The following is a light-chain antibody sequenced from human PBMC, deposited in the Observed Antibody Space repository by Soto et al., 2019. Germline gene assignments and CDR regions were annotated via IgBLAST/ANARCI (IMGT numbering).Light chain of an antibody. CDR1: QSLLHITGETF. CDR3: MQRTQLPPT. Sequence: DVVMTQTPLSLSVAPGQRASISCKSSQSLLHITGETFLFWYIKKPGQSTQLLIYEVSTRVSGVPDRVSGSGSGTDVTLEISRVETDDVGIYYCMQRTQLPPTFGQGTRLEIK. J-gene: IGKJ5*01. V-gene: IGKV2D-29*02. CDR2: EVS.